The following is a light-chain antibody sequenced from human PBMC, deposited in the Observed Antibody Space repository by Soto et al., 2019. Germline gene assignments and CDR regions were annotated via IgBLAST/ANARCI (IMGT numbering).Light chain of an antibody. CDR3: QQYNSYSIT. J-gene: IGKJ5*01. Sequence: DIQMTQSPSTLSASVGDRFTITCRASQSISSWLAWYQQEPGKAPKLLIYDASSLESGVPSRFSGSGSGTEFTLTISSLQPDDFATYYCQQYNSYSITFGQGTRLEIK. CDR1: QSISSW. CDR2: DAS. V-gene: IGKV1-5*01.